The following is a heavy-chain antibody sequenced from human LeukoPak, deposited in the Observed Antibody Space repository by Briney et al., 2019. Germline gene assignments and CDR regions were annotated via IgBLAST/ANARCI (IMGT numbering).Heavy chain of an antibody. CDR3: AKDPGHCSGGSRYSILDY. D-gene: IGHD2-15*01. Sequence: GGSLRLSCSASGFTFSNYGMHWVRQAPGKGLEWLAVISSDGSHKFYGDSVTGRFTISRDNSKNTLYLQMNSLRPEDTAVYYCAKDPGHCSGGSRYSILDYWGQGTLVTVSS. V-gene: IGHV3-30*18. CDR2: ISSDGSHK. CDR1: GFTFSNYG. J-gene: IGHJ4*02.